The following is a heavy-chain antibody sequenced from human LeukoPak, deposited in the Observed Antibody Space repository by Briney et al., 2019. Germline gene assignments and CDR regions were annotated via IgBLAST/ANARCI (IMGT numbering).Heavy chain of an antibody. V-gene: IGHV3-64D*09. CDR2: ISNNGGST. D-gene: IGHD2/OR15-2a*01. CDR1: GFTFSTYA. CDR3: ARSRALYGFDY. J-gene: IGHJ4*02. Sequence: GGSLRLSCSASGFTFSTYAMHWVRQAPGKGLEHVSAISNNGGSTYYPDPVKGRFTISRDNSKNTLYLQMSSLRAEDTAVYYCARSRALYGFDYWGQGTLVTVSS.